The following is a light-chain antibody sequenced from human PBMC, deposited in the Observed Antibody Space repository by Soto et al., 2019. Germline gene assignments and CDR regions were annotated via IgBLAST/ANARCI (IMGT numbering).Light chain of an antibody. J-gene: IGLJ1*01. Sequence: QSVLTQPASVSGSPGQSITISCTGTSSDVGGYNYVSWYQQHPGKAPKLMIYDVSNRPSGVSNRFSGSKSGNTASLTISGLQAEDEAGYYCSSYTRSSTSVFRTGTKVTDL. CDR3: SSYTRSSTSV. CDR2: DVS. V-gene: IGLV2-14*01. CDR1: SSDVGGYNY.